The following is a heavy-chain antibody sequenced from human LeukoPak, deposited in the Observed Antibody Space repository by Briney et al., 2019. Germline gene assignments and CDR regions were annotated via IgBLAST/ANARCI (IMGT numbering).Heavy chain of an antibody. CDR3: ARVRRSLDLSGSYSVSGEDY. Sequence: PGGSLRLSCAASGFTFSSYSMNWVRQAPGKGLEWVSYISSSSSTIYYADSVKGRFTISRDNSKNTLYLQMNSLRVEDTAVYYCARVRRSLDLSGSYSVSGEDYWGQGTLVTVSS. V-gene: IGHV3-48*01. CDR2: ISSSSSTI. CDR1: GFTFSSYS. D-gene: IGHD1-26*01. J-gene: IGHJ4*02.